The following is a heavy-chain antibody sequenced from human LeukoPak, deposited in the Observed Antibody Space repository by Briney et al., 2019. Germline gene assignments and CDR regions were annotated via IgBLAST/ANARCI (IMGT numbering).Heavy chain of an antibody. Sequence: GGSLRLSCTASGFTFGDYAMSWVRQAPGKGLEWVGFIRSKAYGGTTEYAASVKGRFTISRDDSKSIAYLQMNSLRAEDTAVYYCARDRFGYPGAFDIWGQGTMVTVSS. D-gene: IGHD5-12*01. J-gene: IGHJ3*02. CDR2: IRSKAYGGTT. CDR1: GFTFGDYA. V-gene: IGHV3-49*04. CDR3: ARDRFGYPGAFDI.